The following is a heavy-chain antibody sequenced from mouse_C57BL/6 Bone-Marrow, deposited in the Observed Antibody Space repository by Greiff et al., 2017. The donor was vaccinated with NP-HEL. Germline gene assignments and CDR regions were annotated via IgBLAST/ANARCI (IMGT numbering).Heavy chain of an antibody. V-gene: IGHV14-4*01. CDR3: TTANWDTDY. D-gene: IGHD4-1*01. CDR2: IDPENGDT. CDR1: GFNIKDDY. J-gene: IGHJ2*01. Sequence: EVQLQQSGAELVRPGASVKLSCTASGFNIKDDYMHWVKQRPEQGLEWIGWIDPENGDTEYASKFQGKATITADTSSNTAYLQLSSLTSEDTAVYYCTTANWDTDYWGQGTTLTVSS.